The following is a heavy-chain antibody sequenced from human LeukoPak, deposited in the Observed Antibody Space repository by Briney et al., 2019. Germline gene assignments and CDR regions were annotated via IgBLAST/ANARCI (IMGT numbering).Heavy chain of an antibody. CDR2: ISYGGSNK. V-gene: IGHV3-30*18. J-gene: IGHJ4*02. D-gene: IGHD5-18*01. CDR1: GFTFSSYG. Sequence: PGGSLRLSCAASGFTFSSYGMHWVRQAPGKGLEWVAVISYGGSNKYYADSVKGRFTISRDNSKNTLYLQMNSLRAEDTAVYYCAKTIGYSYVDYWGQGTLVTVSS. CDR3: AKTIGYSYVDY.